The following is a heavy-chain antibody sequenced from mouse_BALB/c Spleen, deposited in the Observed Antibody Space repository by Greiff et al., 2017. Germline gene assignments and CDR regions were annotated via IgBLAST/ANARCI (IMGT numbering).Heavy chain of an antibody. D-gene: IGHD1-1*01. V-gene: IGHV14-3*02. CDR2: IDPANGNT. CDR3: ARPLYGSSYDAMDY. Sequence: EVQLQQSGAELVKPGASVKLSCTASGFNIKDTYMHWVKQRPEQGLEWIGRIDPANGNTKYDPKFQGKATITADTSSNTAYLQLSSLTSEDTAVYYCARPLYGSSYDAMDYWGQGTSVTVSS. CDR1: GFNIKDTY. J-gene: IGHJ4*01.